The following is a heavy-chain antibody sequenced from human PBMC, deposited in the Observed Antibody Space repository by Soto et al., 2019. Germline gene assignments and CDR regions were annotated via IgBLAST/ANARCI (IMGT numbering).Heavy chain of an antibody. J-gene: IGHJ6*02. Sequence: QVQLVESGGGVVQPGRSLRLSCAASGFTFSSYGMHWVRQAPGKGLEGGAVIWYDGSNKYYADSVKGRFTISRDKSKNKLYLQMNSLRAEDTAVYYCARDQTLTRYAGVYYYGMDVWGQGTTFTVSS. CDR3: ARDQTLTRYAGVYYYGMDV. D-gene: IGHD3-10*01. CDR2: IWYDGSNK. V-gene: IGHV3-33*01. CDR1: GFTFSSYG.